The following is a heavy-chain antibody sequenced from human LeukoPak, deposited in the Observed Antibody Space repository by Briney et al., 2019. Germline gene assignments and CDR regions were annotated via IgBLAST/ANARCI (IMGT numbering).Heavy chain of an antibody. D-gene: IGHD3-10*01. Sequence: PGGSLRLSCAASGFTFSSYVMHWVRQAPGEGLEWVAVISFDGSNKYYGDSLKGRFTISRDNAKNSLYLQMNSLRAEDTAVYYCARERSSGFTMVRGVIGYGMAVWGQGTTVTVSS. CDR1: GFTFSSYV. J-gene: IGHJ6*01. CDR3: ARERSSGFTMVRGVIGYGMAV. V-gene: IGHV3-30-3*01. CDR2: ISFDGSNK.